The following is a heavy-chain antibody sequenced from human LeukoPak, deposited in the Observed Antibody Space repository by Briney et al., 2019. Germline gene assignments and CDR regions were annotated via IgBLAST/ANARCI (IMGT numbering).Heavy chain of an antibody. J-gene: IGHJ4*02. Sequence: GASVKVSCKASGGTFSSYAISWVRQAPGQGLEWMGRINPNSGGTNYAQKFQGRVTMTRDTSISTAYMELSRLRSDDTAVYYCSVAATWDYWGQGTLVTVSS. CDR1: GGTFSSYA. CDR3: SVAATWDY. CDR2: INPNSGGT. V-gene: IGHV1-2*06. D-gene: IGHD6-19*01.